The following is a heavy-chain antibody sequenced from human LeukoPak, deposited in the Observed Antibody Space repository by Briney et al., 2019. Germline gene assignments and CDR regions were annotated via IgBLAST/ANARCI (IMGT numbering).Heavy chain of an antibody. V-gene: IGHV1-2*02. D-gene: IGHD4-11*01. CDR2: INPNTGGT. CDR3: ARDSDHDSKSP. J-gene: IGHJ5*02. CDR1: GYTFIAYY. Sequence: ASVKVSCKASGYTFIAYYMHLVRQAPGQGLEWMGWINPNTGGTNYAQKFQGRVTMTRDTSISTAYMELSRLRSDDTAVYYCARDSDHDSKSPWGQGTLVAVSS.